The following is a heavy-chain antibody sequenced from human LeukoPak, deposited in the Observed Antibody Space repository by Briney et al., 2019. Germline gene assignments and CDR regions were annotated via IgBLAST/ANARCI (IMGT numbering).Heavy chain of an antibody. Sequence: PGESLRLSCAASGFTFSGRSMHWVRQAPGKGLVWISGISNEGTTTNYADSVKGRFTIFRDNAKNTLYLQMKSLRAEDTAVYYCARGWFGPDSWDQGTMVTVSS. CDR3: ARGWFGPDS. CDR2: ISNEGTTT. D-gene: IGHD3-10*01. CDR1: GFTFSGRS. J-gene: IGHJ3*02. V-gene: IGHV3-74*01.